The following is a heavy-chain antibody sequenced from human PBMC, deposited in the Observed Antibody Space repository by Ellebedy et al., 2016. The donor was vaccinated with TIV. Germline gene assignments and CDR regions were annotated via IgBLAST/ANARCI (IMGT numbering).Heavy chain of an antibody. Sequence: MPSETLSLTCSVSGGSVSSTRYYWAWIRQPPGKGLEYIGNVHYSGSPYYNPSFKSRVTLSADTSKNQFSLNLRTVTAADTAVYYCARTDPWQPIDDWGQGILVSVSS. CDR1: GGSVSSTRYY. V-gene: IGHV4-39*01. CDR3: ARTDPWQPIDD. CDR2: VHYSGSP. J-gene: IGHJ4*02. D-gene: IGHD2-21*02.